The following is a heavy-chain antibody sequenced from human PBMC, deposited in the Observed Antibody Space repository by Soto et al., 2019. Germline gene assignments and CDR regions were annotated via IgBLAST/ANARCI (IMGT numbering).Heavy chain of an antibody. Sequence: EVQLVESGGGLVKPGGSLRLSCAASGFTFSSYSMNWVRQAPGKGLEWVSSISSSSSYIYYADSVKGRFTISRDNAKNSLDLQMNSLRAEDTAVYYCTKILTGYYYYYGMDVWGQGTTVTVSS. CDR2: ISSSSSYI. CDR1: GFTFSSYS. V-gene: IGHV3-21*01. J-gene: IGHJ6*02. CDR3: TKILTGYYYYYGMDV. D-gene: IGHD3-9*01.